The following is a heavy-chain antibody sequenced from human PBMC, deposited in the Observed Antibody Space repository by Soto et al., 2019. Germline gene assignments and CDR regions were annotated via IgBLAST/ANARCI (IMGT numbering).Heavy chain of an antibody. Sequence: GGSLRLSCAASGFTFSGYWMSWVRQAPGKGLEWVANIKQDGSEKYYVDSVKGRFTISRDNAKNSLYLQMNSLRAEDTAVYYCARESSSSYLYFDYWGQGTLVTVSS. CDR1: GFTFSGYW. CDR3: ARESSSSYLYFDY. D-gene: IGHD6-6*01. CDR2: IKQDGSEK. V-gene: IGHV3-7*03. J-gene: IGHJ4*02.